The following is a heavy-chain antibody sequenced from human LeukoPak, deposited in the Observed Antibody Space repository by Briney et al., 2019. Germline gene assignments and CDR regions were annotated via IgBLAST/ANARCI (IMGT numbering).Heavy chain of an antibody. CDR2: ISSSSSYI. CDR3: ARDTDYGDYVFAFDI. V-gene: IGHV3-21*01. J-gene: IGHJ3*02. Sequence: PGGSLRLSCEASGFTFSAYAMTWVRQAPGKGLEWVSSISSSSSYIYYADSVKGRFTISRDNAKNSLYLQMNSLRAEDTAVYYCARDTDYGDYVFAFDIWGQGTMVTVSS. CDR1: GFTFSAYA. D-gene: IGHD4-17*01.